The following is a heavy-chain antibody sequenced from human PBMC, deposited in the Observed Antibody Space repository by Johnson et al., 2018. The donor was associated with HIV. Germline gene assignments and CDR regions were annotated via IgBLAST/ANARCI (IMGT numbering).Heavy chain of an antibody. Sequence: VQLVESGGGLKQPGGSLRLSCAASGFSISSYSMTWVRQAPGKGLEWVGRIKSKTDGGTTDYAAHVKGRFTISRDDSKNTLYLQMGSLRAEDMAVYYCAKGQYSSSPCAFDIWGQGTMVTVSS. CDR3: AKGQYSSSPCAFDI. CDR1: GFSISSYS. D-gene: IGHD6-6*01. CDR2: IKSKTDGGTT. J-gene: IGHJ3*02. V-gene: IGHV3-15*01.